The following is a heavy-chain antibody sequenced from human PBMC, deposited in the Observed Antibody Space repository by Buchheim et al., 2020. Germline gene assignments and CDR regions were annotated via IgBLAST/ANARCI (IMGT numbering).Heavy chain of an antibody. CDR2: ISSSGDSI. D-gene: IGHD3-10*01. Sequence: EVQLVESGGGLVQAGGSLRLSCATSGFTFSLYEMNWVRQAPGKRLEWVSRISSSGDSIHYADFVQGRFTTSSDSAKNSLSLPMSSLRSEDTAIYYCAREGISGVDYWGQGTL. J-gene: IGHJ4*02. CDR1: GFTFSLYE. CDR3: AREGISGVDY. V-gene: IGHV3-48*03.